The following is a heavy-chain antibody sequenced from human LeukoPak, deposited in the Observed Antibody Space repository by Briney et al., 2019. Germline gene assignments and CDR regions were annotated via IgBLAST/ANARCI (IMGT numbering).Heavy chain of an antibody. Sequence: GASVKLSCKASGRTFSSYAISWVRQAPGQGLEWMGGIIPIFGTANYAQKFQGRVTITADESTSTAYMELSSLRSEDTAVYYCARGWDSSGFPYNYWGQGTLVTVSS. CDR3: ARGWDSSGFPYNY. V-gene: IGHV1-69*13. CDR1: GRTFSSYA. CDR2: IIPIFGTA. D-gene: IGHD3-22*01. J-gene: IGHJ4*02.